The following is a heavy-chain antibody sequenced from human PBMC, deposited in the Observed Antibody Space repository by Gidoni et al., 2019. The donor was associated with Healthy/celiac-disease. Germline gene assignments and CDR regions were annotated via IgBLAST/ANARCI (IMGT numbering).Heavy chain of an antibody. V-gene: IGHV3-30*02. CDR3: AKDEDYFDY. J-gene: IGHJ4*02. CDR2: IRYDGSNK. CDR1: GFPFSSYG. Sequence: QVQLVESGGGVVQPGGSLRLSCAASGFPFSSYGMHWVRQAPGKGLEWVAFIRYDGSNKYYADSVKGRFTISRDNSKNTLYLQMNSLRAEDTAVYYCAKDEDYFDYWGQGTLVTVSS.